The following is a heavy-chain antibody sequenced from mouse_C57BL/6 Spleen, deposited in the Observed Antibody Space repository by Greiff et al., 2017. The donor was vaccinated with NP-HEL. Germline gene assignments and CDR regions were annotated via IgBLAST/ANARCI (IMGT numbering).Heavy chain of an antibody. CDR2: INYDGSST. Sequence: EVQLVESEGGLVQPGSSMKLSCTASGFTFSDYYMAWVRQVPEKGLEWVANINYDGSSTYYLDSLKSRFIISRDNAKNILYLQMSSLKSEDTATYYCARDYGSPYYFDYWGQGTTLTVSS. CDR3: ARDYGSPYYFDY. D-gene: IGHD1-1*01. CDR1: GFTFSDYY. V-gene: IGHV5-16*01. J-gene: IGHJ2*01.